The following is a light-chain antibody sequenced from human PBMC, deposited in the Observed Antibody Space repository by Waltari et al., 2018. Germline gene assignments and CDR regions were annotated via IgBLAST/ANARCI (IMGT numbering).Light chain of an antibody. J-gene: IGKJ4*01. CDR1: QDISNW. CDR3: QQTDSFPLT. Sequence: DIQMTQSPSSVSASVGDRVTITCRASQDISNWLAWYQQKPGKAPKLLIYCASNLQSGVPSRFSGSGSATDFALTISSLQPEDFATYYCQQTDSFPLTFGGGTKVEIK. CDR2: CAS. V-gene: IGKV1-12*01.